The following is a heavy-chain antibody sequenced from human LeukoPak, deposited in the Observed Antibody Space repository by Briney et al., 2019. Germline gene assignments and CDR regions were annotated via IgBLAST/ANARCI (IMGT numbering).Heavy chain of an antibody. Sequence: SETLSLTPAVSGGSISSYYWCWIRQPPGKGREWIGYIYSSGSTNYNPSLKGRVTISGDTSKNQFSLKVSSVAASGPAVFYCGSGALVLPPLDWFDTWGQGTLVTVSS. J-gene: IGHJ5*02. CDR3: GSGALVLPPLDWFDT. D-gene: IGHD6-19*01. V-gene: IGHV4-59*12. CDR2: IYSSGST. CDR1: GGSISSYY.